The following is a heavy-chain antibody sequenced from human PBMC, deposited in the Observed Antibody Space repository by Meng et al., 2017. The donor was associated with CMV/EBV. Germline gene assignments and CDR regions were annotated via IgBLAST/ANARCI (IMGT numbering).Heavy chain of an antibody. CDR2: ISGSGGST. CDR1: GFTFIGYA. J-gene: IGHJ4*02. D-gene: IGHD6-13*01. CDR3: ASLTRSSSSKGFGY. V-gene: IGHV3-23*01. Sequence: GGSLRLSCAASGFTFIGYAMSWVRQAPGKGLEWVSAISGSGGSTYYADSVKGRFTISRDNSKNTLYLQMNSLRAEDTAVYYCASLTRSSSSKGFGYWGQGTLVTVSS.